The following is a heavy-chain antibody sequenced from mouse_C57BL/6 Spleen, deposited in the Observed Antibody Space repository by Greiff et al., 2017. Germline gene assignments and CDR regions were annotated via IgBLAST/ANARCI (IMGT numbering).Heavy chain of an antibody. CDR1: GYAFSSSW. D-gene: IGHD2-13*01. V-gene: IGHV1-82*01. CDR3: ARDGGLLVFAY. CDR2: IYPGDGDT. J-gene: IGHJ3*01. Sequence: QVQLQQSGPELVKPGASVTISCKASGYAFSSSWMNWVKQRPGKGLEWIGRIYPGDGDTNYNGKFKGKATLTADKSSSTAYMQLSSLTSEDAAVYFCARDGGLLVFAYWGQGTLVTVSA.